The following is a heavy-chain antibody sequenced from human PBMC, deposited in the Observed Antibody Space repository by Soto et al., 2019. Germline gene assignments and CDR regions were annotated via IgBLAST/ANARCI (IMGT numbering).Heavy chain of an antibody. Sequence: ASVKVSCKASGYTFTSYYMHWVRQAPGQRLEWIGWIDFGNGNTNYSQKFQDRVTIIRDTSTSTAYMELSSLRSEDTAVYYCAATVGIAVAGILDYWGQGTLVTVSS. D-gene: IGHD6-19*01. CDR3: AATVGIAVAGILDY. CDR1: GYTFTSYY. J-gene: IGHJ4*02. V-gene: IGHV1-3*01. CDR2: IDFGNGNT.